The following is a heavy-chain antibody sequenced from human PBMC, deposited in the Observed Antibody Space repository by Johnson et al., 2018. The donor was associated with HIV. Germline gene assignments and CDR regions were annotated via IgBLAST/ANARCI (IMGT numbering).Heavy chain of an antibody. CDR1: GFTVSSNY. CDR2: IYSGGST. CDR3: ARPWRATIRTSITDAFDI. D-gene: IGHD5-24*01. J-gene: IGHJ3*02. Sequence: MQLVESGGGLIQPGGSLRLSCAASGFTVSSNYMSWVRQAPGKGLEWVSVIYSGGSTYYADSVKGRFTISRDNSKNTLYLQMTSLRAEDTAVYYCARPWRATIRTSITDAFDIWGQGTMVTVSS. V-gene: IGHV3-53*01.